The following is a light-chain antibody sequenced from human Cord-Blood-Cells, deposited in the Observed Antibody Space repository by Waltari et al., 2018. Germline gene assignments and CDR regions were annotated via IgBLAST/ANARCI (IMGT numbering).Light chain of an antibody. CDR1: KSGDTY. CDR3: QAGDGSTVV. CDR2: QES. V-gene: IGLV3-1*01. J-gene: IGLJ2*01. Sequence: SYELTQPPSVSVSPGQTASITCSGDKSGDTYACWYQQKPGQSPVLVIYQESKRPSGIPERFAGSNSGNTATLSISGTQAMDEADYYCQAGDGSTVVFGGGTKLTVL.